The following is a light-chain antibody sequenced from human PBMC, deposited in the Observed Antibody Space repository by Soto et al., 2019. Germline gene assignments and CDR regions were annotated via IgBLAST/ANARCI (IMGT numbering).Light chain of an antibody. CDR1: QSISGY. V-gene: IGKV1-39*01. CDR2: AAS. CDR3: QQSYSSAIT. Sequence: DIQMTQSPSSLSASVGDRVTITCRASQSISGYLTWYQQLPGKAPKLLIFAASSLQSGVPSRFSGSGSGTDFTLTINSLQPEDFATYYCQQSYSSAITFGQGTRLDIK. J-gene: IGKJ5*01.